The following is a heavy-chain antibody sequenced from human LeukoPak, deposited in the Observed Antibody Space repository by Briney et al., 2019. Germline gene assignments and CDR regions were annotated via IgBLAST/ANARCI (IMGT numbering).Heavy chain of an antibody. CDR1: GGSLNSGDNC. D-gene: IGHD3-22*01. V-gene: IGHV4-30-4*01. J-gene: IGHJ3*02. CDR2: IYHSGTS. Sequence: SETLSLTCAVSGGSLNSGDNCWNWIRQPPGKGLEWIGYIYHSGTSYYNPSLRSRVTISIDTSKNQFSLRLNSVTAADTAVYYCARNDRGAFDIWGQGTMVTVSS. CDR3: ARNDRGAFDI.